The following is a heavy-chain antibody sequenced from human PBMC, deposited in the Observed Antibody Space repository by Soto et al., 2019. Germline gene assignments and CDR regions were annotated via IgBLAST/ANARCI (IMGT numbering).Heavy chain of an antibody. D-gene: IGHD3-10*01. CDR1: GGSISSGGYY. V-gene: IGHV4-31*11. CDR2: IYYIGST. Sequence: QVQLQESGPGLVKPSQTLSLTCAVSGGSISSGGYYWSWIRQHPGKGLAWIGYIYYIGSTYYNPSLKSRVTISADTSKNKSSLKLSSVTAADTAVYYCARDLRFGDSYGMDVWGQGTTVTVSS. CDR3: ARDLRFGDSYGMDV. J-gene: IGHJ6*02.